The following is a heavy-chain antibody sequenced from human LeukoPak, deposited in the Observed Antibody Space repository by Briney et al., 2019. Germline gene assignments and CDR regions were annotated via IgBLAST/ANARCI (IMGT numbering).Heavy chain of an antibody. J-gene: IGHJ5*02. CDR1: GFTFSRYA. Sequence: GGSLRLSCAASGFTFSRYAMHWVRQAPGKGLEWVAVISYDGSNKFYADSVKGRFTVSRDNSKNTLDLQMNSLRAEDTAVYYCARAPSSYYDTWFDPWGQGTLVTVSS. D-gene: IGHD3-22*01. V-gene: IGHV3-30-3*01. CDR3: ARAPSSYYDTWFDP. CDR2: ISYDGSNK.